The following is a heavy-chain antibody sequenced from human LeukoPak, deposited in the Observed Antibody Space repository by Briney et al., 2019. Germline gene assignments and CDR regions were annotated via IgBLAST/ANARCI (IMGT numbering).Heavy chain of an antibody. CDR3: ARTWTPGGDAFDI. J-gene: IGHJ3*02. V-gene: IGHV4-38-2*02. Sequence: SETLSLTCTVSGYSISSGYYWGWIRQPPGQGLEWIGNIYQTGSTYYNPSLKSRVTISLDTSKNQFSLKLSSVTAADTAVYYCARTWTPGGDAFDIWGQGTMVIVSS. CDR2: IYQTGST. D-gene: IGHD3/OR15-3a*01. CDR1: GYSISSGYY.